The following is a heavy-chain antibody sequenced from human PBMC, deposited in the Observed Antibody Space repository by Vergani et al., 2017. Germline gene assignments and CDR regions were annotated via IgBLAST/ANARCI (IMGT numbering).Heavy chain of an antibody. Sequence: QVQLVQSGAEVKKPGASVKVSCKASGYTFTSYYMHWVRQAPGQGLEWMGIINPSGGSTSYAQKFQGRVTMTTDTSTSTAYMELRSLRSDDTAVYYCARDYGYSSGWYRGERGYYMDVWGKGTTVTVSS. CDR1: GYTFTSYY. D-gene: IGHD6-19*01. V-gene: IGHV1-46*01. CDR3: ARDYGYSSGWYRGERGYYMDV. J-gene: IGHJ6*03. CDR2: INPSGGST.